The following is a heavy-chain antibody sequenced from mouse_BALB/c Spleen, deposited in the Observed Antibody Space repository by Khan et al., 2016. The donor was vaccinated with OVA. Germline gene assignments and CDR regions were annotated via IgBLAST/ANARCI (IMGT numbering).Heavy chain of an antibody. CDR3: ARAFYNGAWFAY. CDR2: IWAGGST. CDR1: GFSLSNYG. V-gene: IGHV2-9*02. Sequence: QVQLKQSGPGLVAPSQTLSITCTVSGFSLSNYGVHWVRQPPGKGLEWLGVIWAGGSTNHNSALMSRLHSIKDASMSQVCLKMNSLQTDDTAMYYCARAFYNGAWFAYWRQGTLVPVSA. J-gene: IGHJ3*01. D-gene: IGHD1-3*01.